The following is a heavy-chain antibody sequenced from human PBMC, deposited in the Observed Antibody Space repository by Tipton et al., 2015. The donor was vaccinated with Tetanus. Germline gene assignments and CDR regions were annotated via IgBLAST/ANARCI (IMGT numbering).Heavy chain of an antibody. V-gene: IGHV4-31*03. D-gene: IGHD1-26*01. CDR1: GGSISSGGYY. CDR3: ARDQARGARGWNYFDY. J-gene: IGHJ4*02. CDR2: IYYSGST. Sequence: LVKPTQTLSLTCTVSGGSISSGGYYWSWIRQHPGKGLEWIGDIYYSGSTYYNPSPKSRVTISVDTSKNQISLKLNSGTAADTAVYYCARDQARGARGWNYFDYWGQGTLVTVSS.